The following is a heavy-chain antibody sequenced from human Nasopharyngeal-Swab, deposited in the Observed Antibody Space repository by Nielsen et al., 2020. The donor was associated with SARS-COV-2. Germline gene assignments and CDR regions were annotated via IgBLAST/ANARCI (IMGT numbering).Heavy chain of an antibody. Sequence: RQAPGKGLEWIGEIYHSGSTNYNPSLKSRVTISVDKSKNQFSLKLSSVTAADTAVYYCARGSSDYVPYFDYWGQGTLVTVSS. V-gene: IGHV4-4*02. CDR2: IYHSGST. J-gene: IGHJ4*02. D-gene: IGHD4-17*01. CDR3: ARGSSDYVPYFDY.